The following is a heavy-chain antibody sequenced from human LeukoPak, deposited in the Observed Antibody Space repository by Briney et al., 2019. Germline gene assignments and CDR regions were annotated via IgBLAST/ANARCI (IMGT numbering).Heavy chain of an antibody. D-gene: IGHD6-13*01. Sequence: VASVTVSCKASGYTFTSYDINWVRQATGQGLEWMGWMNPNSGNTGYAQKFQGRVTITRNTSISTAYMELSSLRSEDTAVYYCARGRGSSWYRWFDPWGQGTLVTVSS. CDR3: ARGRGSSWYRWFDP. CDR1: GYTFTSYD. V-gene: IGHV1-8*03. CDR2: MNPNSGNT. J-gene: IGHJ5*02.